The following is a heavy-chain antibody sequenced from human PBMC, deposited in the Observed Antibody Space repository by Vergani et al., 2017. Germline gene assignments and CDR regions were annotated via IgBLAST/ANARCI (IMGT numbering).Heavy chain of an antibody. V-gene: IGHV3-30*18. CDR3: AKGDSSSWYWGWFDP. Sequence: QVQLVESGGGVVQPGRSLRLSCAASGFTFSSYGMHWVRQAPGKGLEWVAVISYDGSNKYYADAVKGRFTISRDNSKNTLYLKMNSLRARDTAVYYCAKGDSSSWYWGWFDPWGQGTLVTVSS. CDR1: GFTFSSYG. CDR2: ISYDGSNK. D-gene: IGHD6-13*01. J-gene: IGHJ5*02.